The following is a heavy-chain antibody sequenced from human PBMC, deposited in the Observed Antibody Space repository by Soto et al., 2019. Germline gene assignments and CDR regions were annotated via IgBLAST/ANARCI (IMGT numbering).Heavy chain of an antibody. D-gene: IGHD3-10*01. CDR1: GFSLSTSGVG. Sequence: QITLKESGPTLVKPTQTLTLTCTFSGFSLSTSGVGVGWIRQPPGKALEWLALIYWDDDKRYSPSLKNRLTITKDTSKNHVVLTMTNMDPVDTATYYCAHTFYYYGSGHFDYWGQGTLVTVSS. J-gene: IGHJ4*02. CDR2: IYWDDDK. V-gene: IGHV2-5*02. CDR3: AHTFYYYGSGHFDY.